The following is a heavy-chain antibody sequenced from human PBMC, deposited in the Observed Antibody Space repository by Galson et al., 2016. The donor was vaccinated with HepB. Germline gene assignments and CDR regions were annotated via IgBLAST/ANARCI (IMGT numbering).Heavy chain of an antibody. CDR3: TRAVYSGRWLLYYGMDV. Sequence: SLRLSCAASGFTFSSYWMHWVRQAPGKGLMWVSRISGDGNSTSYADSVKGRFTISRGNAKNTLYLQLNSLRGEDTAVYYCTRAVYSGRWLLYYGMDVWGQGTTVTVSS. CDR2: ISGDGNST. CDR1: GFTFSSYW. J-gene: IGHJ6*02. V-gene: IGHV3-74*01. D-gene: IGHD6-13*01.